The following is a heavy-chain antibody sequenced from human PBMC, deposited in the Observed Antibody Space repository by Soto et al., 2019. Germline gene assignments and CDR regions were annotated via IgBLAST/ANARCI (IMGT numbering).Heavy chain of an antibody. D-gene: IGHD3-10*01. V-gene: IGHV3-53*01. CDR1: GFTVSNNY. J-gene: IGHJ4*02. CDR3: ATTPGGGGY. Sequence: EVQLVESGGGLIQPGGSLRLSCAVSGFTVSNNYMSWVRQAPGKGLEGVSVIYSGGYTAYGDSVKGRFTISRDNSKNTLFLEIKSRGAGDTALFFGATTPGGGGYWGQGTLVTVSS. CDR2: IYSGGYT.